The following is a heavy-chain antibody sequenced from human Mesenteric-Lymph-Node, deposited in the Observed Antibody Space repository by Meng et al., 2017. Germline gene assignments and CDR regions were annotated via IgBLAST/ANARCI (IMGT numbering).Heavy chain of an antibody. CDR1: GGSISSYY. V-gene: IGHV4-34*01. CDR2: INHSGST. Sequence: GSLRLSCTVSGGSISSYYWSWIRQPPGKGLEWIGEINHSGSTNYNPSLKSRVTISVDTSKNQFSLKLSSVTAADTAVYYCSRVRYYGSGSYYKGHYYYYGMDVWGQGTTVTVSS. CDR3: SRVRYYGSGSYYKGHYYYYGMDV. D-gene: IGHD3-10*01. J-gene: IGHJ6*02.